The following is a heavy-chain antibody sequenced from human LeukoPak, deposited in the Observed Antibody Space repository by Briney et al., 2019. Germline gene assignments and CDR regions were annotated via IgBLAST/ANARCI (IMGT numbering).Heavy chain of an antibody. Sequence: ASVKVSCKASGYTFIAYYMFWVRQAPGQGLEWMGWINPNSGATGHAQKFQGRVTMTRDTSISTSYMEVTGLRSDDTAVYFCARDGYCRGSSCPFQHWGQGTMDTVSS. V-gene: IGHV1-2*02. CDR1: GYTFIAYY. CDR3: ARDGYCRGSSCPFQH. J-gene: IGHJ1*01. D-gene: IGHD2-2*03. CDR2: INPNSGAT.